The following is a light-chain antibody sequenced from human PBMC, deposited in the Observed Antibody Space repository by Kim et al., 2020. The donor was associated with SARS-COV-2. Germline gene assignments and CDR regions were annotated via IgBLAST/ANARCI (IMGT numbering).Light chain of an antibody. V-gene: IGLV1-44*01. Sequence: ELTQPPSASGTPGQRVTISCSGSSSNIGSNTVNWYQQFPGTAPQLLIDTNDRRPSGVSDRVSCSKSGTSASLAISALRSEDEADYYCATWDDSLDVWMFGGGTQLTVL. CDR1: SSNIGSNT. J-gene: IGLJ3*02. CDR2: TND. CDR3: ATWDDSLDVWM.